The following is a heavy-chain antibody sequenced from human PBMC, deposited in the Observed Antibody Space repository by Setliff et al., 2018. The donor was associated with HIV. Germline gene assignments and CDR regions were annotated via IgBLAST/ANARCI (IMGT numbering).Heavy chain of an antibody. CDR3: ARYSPRGYTLTGPY. V-gene: IGHV1-46*01. CDR2: INPAGNPT. D-gene: IGHD6-25*01. CDR1: GYTFTSDY. J-gene: IGHJ4*02. Sequence: ASVKVSCKASGYTFTSDYIHWVRQAPGQGLEWMEIINPAGNPTSYAQKFQGRLTMTTDTSTSTAYMELRSLRSDDTAVYYCARYSPRGYTLTGPYWGQGTLVTV.